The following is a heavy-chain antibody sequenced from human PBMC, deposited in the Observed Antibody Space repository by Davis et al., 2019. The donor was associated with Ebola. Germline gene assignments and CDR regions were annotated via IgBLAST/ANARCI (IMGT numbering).Heavy chain of an antibody. J-gene: IGHJ6*02. CDR1: GFTFSSYW. CDR2: IKQDGSEK. Sequence: GGSLRLSCAASGFTFSSYWMSWVRQAPGKGLEWVANIKQDGSEKYYVDSVKGRFTISRENAKNSLYLQMNSLRAEDTAVYYSARDNKEEYYDFWSGYSYYYYYYGMDVWGQGTTVTVSS. CDR3: ARDNKEEYYDFWSGYSYYYYYYGMDV. V-gene: IGHV3-7*01. D-gene: IGHD3-3*01.